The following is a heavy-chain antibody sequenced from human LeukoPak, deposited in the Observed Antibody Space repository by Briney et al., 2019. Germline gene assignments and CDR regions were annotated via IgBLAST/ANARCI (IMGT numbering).Heavy chain of an antibody. D-gene: IGHD3-22*01. Sequence: GGSLRLSCAASGFTFSSYSMNWVRQAPGKWLERVSSISSTSSYIYYADSVKGRFTISRDNAKNSLYLQMNSLRAEDTAVYYCAREPYVGSGYYGYWGQGTLVTVSS. J-gene: IGHJ4*02. CDR2: ISSTSSYI. CDR3: AREPYVGSGYYGY. CDR1: GFTFSSYS. V-gene: IGHV3-21*01.